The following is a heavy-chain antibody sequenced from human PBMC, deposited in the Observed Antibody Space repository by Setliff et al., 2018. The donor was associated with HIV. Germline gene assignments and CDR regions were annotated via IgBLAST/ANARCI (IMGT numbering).Heavy chain of an antibody. J-gene: IGHJ4*02. D-gene: IGHD3-22*01. CDR3: GRQVPVPGVAVTPIDY. Sequence: SETLSLTCTVSGGSISSYYWTWLRQFPGKGLEWIGFIFSTGSTTYNPSLNSRVTISVDTSKNQFSLKVTSVTAADTAVYYCGRQVPVPGVAVTPIDYWGQGTLVTVSS. CDR2: IFSTGST. CDR1: GGSISSYY. V-gene: IGHV4-59*08.